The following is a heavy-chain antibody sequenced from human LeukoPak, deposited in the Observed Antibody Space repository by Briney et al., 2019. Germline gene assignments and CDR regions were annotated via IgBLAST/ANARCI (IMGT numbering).Heavy chain of an antibody. D-gene: IGHD4-17*01. V-gene: IGHV3-7*03. Sequence: GGSLRLSCAASGFTFGSYWMSWVRQAPGKGLEWVANIKQDGSEKYYVDSVKGRFTISRDNAKNSLYLQMNSLRAEDTAVYFCAKDLYGDYVGDYWGQGTLVTVSS. CDR1: GFTFGSYW. J-gene: IGHJ4*02. CDR2: IKQDGSEK. CDR3: AKDLYGDYVGDY.